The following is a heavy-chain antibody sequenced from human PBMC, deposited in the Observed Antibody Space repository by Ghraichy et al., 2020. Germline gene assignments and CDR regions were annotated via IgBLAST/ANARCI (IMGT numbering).Heavy chain of an antibody. J-gene: IGHJ5*01. CDR1: GFTFSSYS. D-gene: IGHD6-19*01. Sequence: GESLNISCAASGFTFSSYSMNWVRQAPGKGLEWVSYISSDTSTVKYADSVKGRFTISRDTAKNALYLQMNSLRDEDTAVYYCARRGSYGSGWFDCWGQGTLVTFSS. V-gene: IGHV3-48*02. CDR3: ARRGSYGSGWFDC. CDR2: ISSDTSTV.